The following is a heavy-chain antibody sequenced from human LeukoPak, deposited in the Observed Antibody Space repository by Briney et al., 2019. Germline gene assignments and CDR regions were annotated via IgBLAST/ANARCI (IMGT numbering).Heavy chain of an antibody. CDR1: GGSISSGGYY. CDR2: TYYSGST. CDR3: ARETYYYDSSGYYYNWFDP. V-gene: IGHV4-31*03. J-gene: IGHJ5*02. D-gene: IGHD3-22*01. Sequence: SQTLSLTCTVSGGSISSGGYYWSWIRQHPGKGLEWIGYTYYSGSTYYNPSLKSRVTISVDTSKNQFSLKLSSVTAADTAVYYCARETYYYDSSGYYYNWFDPWGQGTLVTVSS.